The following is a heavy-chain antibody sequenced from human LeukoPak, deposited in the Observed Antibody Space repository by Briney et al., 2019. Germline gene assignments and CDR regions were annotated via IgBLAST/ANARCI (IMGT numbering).Heavy chain of an antibody. Sequence: GGSLRLSCAASGFTFRDYTMHWVRQAPGKGLEWVSLIGWDGGSTYYADSVKGRFTISRDNSKNSLYLQMHSLRTEDTAFYYCARDDYNTLGYNFHHWGQGTLVTVSS. CDR1: GFTFRDYT. D-gene: IGHD1-1*01. CDR3: ARDDYNTLGYNFHH. V-gene: IGHV3-43*01. J-gene: IGHJ1*01. CDR2: IGWDGGST.